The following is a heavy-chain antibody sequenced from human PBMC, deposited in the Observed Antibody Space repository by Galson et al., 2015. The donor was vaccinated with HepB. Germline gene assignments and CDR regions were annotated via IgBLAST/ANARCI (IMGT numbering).Heavy chain of an antibody. V-gene: IGHV3-33*08. Sequence: SLRLSCAASGFTFSSYAMHWVRQAPGKGLEWVAVIWYDGSNKYYADSVKGRFTISRDNSKNTLYLQMNSLRAEDTAVYYCARDKGVTMIVPVYYFDYWGQGTLVTVSS. D-gene: IGHD3-22*01. CDR3: ARDKGVTMIVPVYYFDY. CDR2: IWYDGSNK. CDR1: GFTFSSYA. J-gene: IGHJ4*02.